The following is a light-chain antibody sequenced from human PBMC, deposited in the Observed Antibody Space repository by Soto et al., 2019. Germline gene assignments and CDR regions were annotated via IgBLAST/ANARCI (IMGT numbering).Light chain of an antibody. J-gene: IGLJ3*02. V-gene: IGLV2-14*01. CDR3: SSFTSSHTGV. CDR1: SSNVGGYNY. CDR2: QVS. Sequence: QSVLTQPASVSGSPGQSITISCTGTSSNVGGYNYVSWYQQHPGKAPKLMIYQVSNRPSGVSDRFSGSKSGNTASLTISGLQPEDEADYYCSSFTSSHTGVFGGGTQLTVL.